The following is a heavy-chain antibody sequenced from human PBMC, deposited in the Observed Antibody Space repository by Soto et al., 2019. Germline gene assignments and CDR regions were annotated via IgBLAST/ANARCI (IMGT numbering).Heavy chain of an antibody. CDR3: ARAVIAVAGPPFGY. D-gene: IGHD6-19*01. V-gene: IGHV1-8*01. J-gene: IGHJ4*02. CDR1: GYTFTSYD. Sequence: QVQLVQSGAEVKKPGASVKVSCKASGYTFTSYDINWVRQATGQGLEWMGWMNPNSGNTGYAQKFQGRVTMTRNTSRSTAYMELTSLRSEDTAVYYCARAVIAVAGPPFGYWGQGTLVTVSS. CDR2: MNPNSGNT.